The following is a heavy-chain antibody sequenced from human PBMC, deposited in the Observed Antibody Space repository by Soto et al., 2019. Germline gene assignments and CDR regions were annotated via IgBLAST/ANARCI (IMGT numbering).Heavy chain of an antibody. J-gene: IGHJ4*02. Sequence: PGGTMKLSSAVYGFTFSNYSINWVRQDPGKGLEWLSYIINNSSVKYYVDSVEGRFTISRDNAKNSLYLQMNSLREDDNTVHYCARDRDAHCRKGVCPGPYVAYWDQGT. D-gene: IGHD2-8*01. CDR1: GFTFSNYS. CDR3: ARDRDAHCRKGVCPGPYVAY. V-gene: IGHV3-48*02. CDR2: IINNSSVK.